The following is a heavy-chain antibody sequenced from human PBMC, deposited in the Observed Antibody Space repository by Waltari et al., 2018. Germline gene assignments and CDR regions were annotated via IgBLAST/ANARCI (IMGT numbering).Heavy chain of an antibody. CDR3: ARLQRYKNYYYGMDV. V-gene: IGHV1-3*01. CDR2: INAGNGNT. J-gene: IGHJ6*02. CDR1: GYTFTSYA. Sequence: QVQLVQSGAEVKKPGASVKVSCKASGYTFTSYAMHWVRQAPGQRLEWMGWINAGNGNTKYSQKFQGRVTSTRDTSASTAYMELSSLRSEDTAVYYCARLQRYKNYYYGMDVWGQGTTVTVSS. D-gene: IGHD1-1*01.